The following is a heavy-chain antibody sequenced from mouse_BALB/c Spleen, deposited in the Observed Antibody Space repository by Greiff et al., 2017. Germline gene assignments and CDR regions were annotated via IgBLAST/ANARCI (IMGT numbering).Heavy chain of an antibody. Sequence: VQLKESGGGLVKPGGSLKLSCAASGFTFSSYTMSWVRQTPEKRLEWVATISSGGSYTYYPDSVKGRFTISRDNAKNTLFLQMTSLRSEDTAMYYCARSDSYAMDYWGQGTSVTVSS. CDR1: GFTFSSYT. CDR2: ISSGGSYT. CDR3: ARSDSYAMDY. J-gene: IGHJ4*01. V-gene: IGHV5-9-3*01.